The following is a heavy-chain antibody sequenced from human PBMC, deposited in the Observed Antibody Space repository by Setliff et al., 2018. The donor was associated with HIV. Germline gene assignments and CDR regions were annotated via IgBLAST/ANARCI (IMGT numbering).Heavy chain of an antibody. CDR2: IYIRGGTT. D-gene: IGHD2-15*01. V-gene: IGHV4-61*09. CDR1: GASISDGTYY. Sequence: SQTLSLTCAVSGASISDGTYYWSWIRQPAGKGLEWIGHIYIRGGTTNYSPSLKNRVTISIDTSKKQFSLNLSSVTAADTAVYYCARDAGGSVGNYYFDYWGQGTLVTVSS. J-gene: IGHJ4*02. CDR3: ARDAGGSVGNYYFDY.